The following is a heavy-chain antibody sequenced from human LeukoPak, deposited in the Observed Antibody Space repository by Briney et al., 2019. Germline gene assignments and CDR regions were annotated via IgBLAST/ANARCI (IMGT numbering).Heavy chain of an antibody. D-gene: IGHD3-3*01. Sequence: GGSLRLSCAASGFTFSSYGMHWVRQAPGKGLGWVAVISYDGSNKYYADSVKGRFTISRDNSKNTLYLQMNSLRAEDTAVYYCAKAITIFGVAYGHDAFDIWGQGTMVTVSS. CDR3: AKAITIFGVAYGHDAFDI. CDR2: ISYDGSNK. CDR1: GFTFSSYG. J-gene: IGHJ3*02. V-gene: IGHV3-30*18.